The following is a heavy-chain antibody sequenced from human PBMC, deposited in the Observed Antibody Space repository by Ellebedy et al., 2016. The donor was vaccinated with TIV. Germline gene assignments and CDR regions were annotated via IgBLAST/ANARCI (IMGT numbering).Heavy chain of an antibody. CDR1: GYTFTDYY. Sequence: AASVKVSCKATGYTFTDYYLHWVRQASRQGLEWMGWINPNGGGTVYAQKFQGRVSMTRDTSITTAYMQLSRLRSDDAAVYFCARDPSGNLPDYWGQGTLVTVSS. J-gene: IGHJ4*02. CDR3: ARDPSGNLPDY. D-gene: IGHD1-26*01. CDR2: INPNGGGT. V-gene: IGHV1-2*02.